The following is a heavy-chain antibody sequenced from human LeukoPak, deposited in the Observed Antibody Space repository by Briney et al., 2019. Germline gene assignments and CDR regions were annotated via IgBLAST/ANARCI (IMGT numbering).Heavy chain of an antibody. D-gene: IGHD3-9*01. J-gene: IGHJ4*02. CDR3: ARQGDYDILTGQDHYYFDY. CDR2: IYYCGST. V-gene: IGHV4-31*03. CDR1: GGSISSGGYY. Sequence: SQTLSLTCTVSGGSISSGGYYRSWIRQHPGKGLEWIGYIYYCGSTYYNPSLKSRVTISVDTSKNQFSLKLSSVTAADTAVYYCARQGDYDILTGQDHYYFDYWGQGTLVTVSS.